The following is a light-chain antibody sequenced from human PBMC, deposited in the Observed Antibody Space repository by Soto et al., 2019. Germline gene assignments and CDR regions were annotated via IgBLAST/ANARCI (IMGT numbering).Light chain of an antibody. J-gene: IGKJ1*01. CDR1: QSLDNR. CDR2: AAS. Sequence: DIQMTQSPSSLSASVGDRVTITCRASQSLDNRLNWYQETPGKAPKPLIYAASILQPGVPSRFSGSGSGSDFTLTISSLQPEDFATYYCQQSYSNPPTFGQGTKVEIK. CDR3: QQSYSNPPT. V-gene: IGKV1-39*01.